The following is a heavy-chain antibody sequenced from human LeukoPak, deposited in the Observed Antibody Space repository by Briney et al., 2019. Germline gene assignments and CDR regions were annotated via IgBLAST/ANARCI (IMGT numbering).Heavy chain of an antibody. CDR2: MNTNSGNT. CDR1: GYTFTSYD. CDR3: ARENYGSGRV. V-gene: IGHV1-8*01. Sequence: ASVKVSCKASGYTFTSYDIDWGRQAPGQGLEWMGWMNTNSGNTGYAQKFQGRVTMTRNTSISTAYMELSSLRSEDTAVYYCARENYGSGRVWGQGTLVTVSS. J-gene: IGHJ4*02. D-gene: IGHD3-10*01.